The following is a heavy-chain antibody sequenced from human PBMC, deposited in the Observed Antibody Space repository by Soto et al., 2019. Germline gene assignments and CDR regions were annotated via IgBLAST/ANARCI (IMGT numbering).Heavy chain of an antibody. CDR2: ISGSGGST. J-gene: IGHJ5*02. CDR1: GFTFSSYA. Sequence: PGGSLRLSCAASGFTFSSYAMSWVRQAPGKGLEWVSAISGSGGSTYYADSVKGRFTISRDNSKNTLYLQMNSLRAEDTAVYYCAKGRYCSGGSCYWFDPWGQGTLVTVSS. D-gene: IGHD2-15*01. V-gene: IGHV3-23*01. CDR3: AKGRYCSGGSCYWFDP.